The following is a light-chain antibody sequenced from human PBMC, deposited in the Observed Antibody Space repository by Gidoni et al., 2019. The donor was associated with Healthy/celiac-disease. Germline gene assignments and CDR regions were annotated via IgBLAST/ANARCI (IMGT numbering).Light chain of an antibody. CDR3: QQSYSTPYT. CDR1: QSINSH. Sequence: DIQMTQSPSSLSAPVGDRVTITCRASQSINSHLNWYQQKAGKAPKLLVYVATSLQSGVPSRFSGSGSGTDYTLTISSLQPEDFATYYCQQSYSTPYTFGQGTKLDIK. CDR2: VAT. J-gene: IGKJ2*01. V-gene: IGKV1-39*01.